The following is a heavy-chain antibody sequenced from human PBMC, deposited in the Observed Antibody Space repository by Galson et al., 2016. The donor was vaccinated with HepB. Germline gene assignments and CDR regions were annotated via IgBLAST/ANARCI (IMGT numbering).Heavy chain of an antibody. Sequence: SLRLSCAASGFTFEDYVIHWVRQPPGKGLEWVSLVNWDGSATFYTDSVKGRSTISRDNRQNSLYLQMNSLTTEDTAFYFCAKASGGDYFFEHWGQGSLVSVSS. CDR2: VNWDGSAT. CDR3: AKASGGDYFFEH. V-gene: IGHV3-43D*03. J-gene: IGHJ4*02. CDR1: GFTFEDYV. D-gene: IGHD6-19*01.